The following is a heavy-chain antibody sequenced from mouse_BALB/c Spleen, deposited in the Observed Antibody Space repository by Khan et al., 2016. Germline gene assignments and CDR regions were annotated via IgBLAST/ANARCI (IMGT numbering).Heavy chain of an antibody. V-gene: IGHV9-3*02. CDR3: ARWYGNYALDY. D-gene: IGHD2-10*02. Sequence: QIQLVQSGPELKKPGETVKISCKASGYTFTNYGVHWVKQAPGKGLKWMGWINTNTGAPTYAEELKGRFAFSLETSASTAFLQIDMLKNEDTATYFCARWYGNYALDYWGQGTSVTVSS. CDR2: INTNTGAP. CDR1: GYTFTNYG. J-gene: IGHJ4*01.